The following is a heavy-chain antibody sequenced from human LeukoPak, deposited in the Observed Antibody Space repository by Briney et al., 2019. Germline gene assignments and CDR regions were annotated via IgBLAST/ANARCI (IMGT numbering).Heavy chain of an antibody. Sequence: GGSLRLSCAASGFTFSSYGMHWVRQAPGKGLEWVANIKQDGSEKYYVDSVKGRFTISRDNAKNALYLQMNSLRGEDTAVYYCARDRIGGMDVWGQGTTVTVSS. V-gene: IGHV3-7*01. D-gene: IGHD2-15*01. CDR1: GFTFSSYG. J-gene: IGHJ6*02. CDR2: IKQDGSEK. CDR3: ARDRIGGMDV.